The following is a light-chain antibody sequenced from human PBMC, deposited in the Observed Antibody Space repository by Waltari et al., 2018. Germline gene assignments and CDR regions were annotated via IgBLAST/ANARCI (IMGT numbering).Light chain of an antibody. CDR2: DAS. CDR1: QSVSSSY. J-gene: IGKJ2*01. V-gene: IGKV3-20*01. Sequence: DIVVTQSPGTLSLSPGERATLSCRASQSVSSSYLAWYQLKPGQVPRLLIYDASSRATGIPDRCSGSGFGTDFTLTISRLEPEDSAIYYCQQYGSSGYIFGQWTKLEIK. CDR3: QQYGSSGYI.